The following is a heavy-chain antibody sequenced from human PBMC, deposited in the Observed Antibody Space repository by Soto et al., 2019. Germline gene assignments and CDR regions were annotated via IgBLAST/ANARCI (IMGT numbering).Heavy chain of an antibody. V-gene: IGHV3-9*01. CDR3: AKVVGRCSKIEATVMHYCMYD. D-gene: IGHD1-26*01. CDR1: GFTFDDYA. CDR2: ISWNSGSI. Sequence: EVQLVESGGGLVQPGRSLRLSCAASGFTFDDYAMHWVRQAPGKGLEWVSGISWNSGSIGYADSVKGQFTISRDNAKNSLCLQRDSVRVADTDLYYCAKVVGRCSKIEATVMHYCMYDWGRLTT. J-gene: IGHJ6*02.